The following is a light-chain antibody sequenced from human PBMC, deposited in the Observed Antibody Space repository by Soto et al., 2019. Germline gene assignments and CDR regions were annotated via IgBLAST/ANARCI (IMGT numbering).Light chain of an antibody. J-gene: IGLJ1*01. V-gene: IGLV2-23*02. CDR2: EVT. CDR1: SSDIGSNNF. CDR3: CSFAAGSTFV. Sequence: QSVLTQPASVSGSPGQSITISCTGTSSDIGSNNFVSWYQQHPGKTPKLMIYEVTKRPSGVSDRFSGSKSGNTASLTISGLQTEDEADYYCCSFAAGSTFVFGTGTKLTVL.